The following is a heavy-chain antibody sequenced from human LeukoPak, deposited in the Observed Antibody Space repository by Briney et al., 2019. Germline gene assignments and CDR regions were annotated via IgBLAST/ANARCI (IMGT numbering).Heavy chain of an antibody. CDR1: GYTFTSYG. V-gene: IGHV1-18*01. CDR3: ARDQEDYGDY. CDR2: ISAYNGNT. J-gene: IGHJ4*02. Sequence: GASVKVSRKPSGYTFTSYGISWVRQAPGQGLEWMGWISAYNGNTNYAQKFQDRVTMTTDTSTSTAYMELRSLRSDDTAMYYCARDQEDYGDYWGQGTLVTVSS.